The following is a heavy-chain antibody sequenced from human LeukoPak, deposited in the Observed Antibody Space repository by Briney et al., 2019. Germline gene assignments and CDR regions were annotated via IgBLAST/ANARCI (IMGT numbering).Heavy chain of an antibody. V-gene: IGHV3-23*01. Sequence: GGSLRLSCAASGFTFSNYGINWVRQAPGKGLEWVSAISASGDNTYYADSVKGRFTISRDNSKNTLYLQMNSLRAEDTAVCYCAKEFTSRGAFDYWGQGTLVTVSS. CDR2: ISASGDNT. J-gene: IGHJ4*02. CDR1: GFTFSNYG. CDR3: AKEFTSRGAFDY. D-gene: IGHD3-10*01.